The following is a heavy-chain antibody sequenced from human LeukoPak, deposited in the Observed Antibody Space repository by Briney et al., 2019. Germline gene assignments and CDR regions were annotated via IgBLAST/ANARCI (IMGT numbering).Heavy chain of an antibody. J-gene: IGHJ4*02. Sequence: SETLSLTCTVSGGSISGYYWSWIRQPPGKGLEWIGYIYYSGSTNYNPSLKSRVTISVDTSKNQFSLKLSSVTAADTAVYYCARQGDYDILTGYYRHLYYFDYWGQGTLVTVSS. CDR3: ARQGDYDILTGYYRHLYYFDY. V-gene: IGHV4-59*08. CDR2: IYYSGST. CDR1: GGSISGYY. D-gene: IGHD3-9*01.